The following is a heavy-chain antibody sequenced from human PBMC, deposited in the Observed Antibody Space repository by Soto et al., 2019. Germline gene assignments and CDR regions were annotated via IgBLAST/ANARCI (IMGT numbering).Heavy chain of an antibody. CDR2: IIPIFGTA. CDR1: GGTFSSYA. D-gene: IGHD3-3*01. Sequence: QVQLVQSGAEVKKPGSSVKVSCKASGGTFSSYAISWVRQAPGQGLEWMGGIIPIFGTANYAQKFQGRVTITADESTRTAGRELSGVRSEDAAVYYCARGGGVRDYIGMAVWGQGTTVTVSS. V-gene: IGHV1-69*12. J-gene: IGHJ6*02. CDR3: ARGGGVRDYIGMAV.